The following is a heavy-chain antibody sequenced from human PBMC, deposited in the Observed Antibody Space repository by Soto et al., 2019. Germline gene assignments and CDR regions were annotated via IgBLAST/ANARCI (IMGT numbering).Heavy chain of an antibody. V-gene: IGHV3-30-3*01. Sequence: QVQLVESGGGVVQPGRSLRLSCAASGFTFSICAMHWVRQAPGKGLEWVALISDDGSNKYYADSVKGRFTISRDNSKNTLYLQMNSLRPEDTAIYYCARPHSFDISGYHFDSWGQGTPVTVSS. CDR3: ARPHSFDISGYHFDS. J-gene: IGHJ4*02. CDR2: ISDDGSNK. CDR1: GFTFSICA. D-gene: IGHD3-22*01.